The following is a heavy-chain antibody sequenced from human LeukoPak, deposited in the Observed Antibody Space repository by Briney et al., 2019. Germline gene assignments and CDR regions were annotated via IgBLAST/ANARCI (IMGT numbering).Heavy chain of an antibody. D-gene: IGHD3-10*01. J-gene: IGHJ4*02. CDR1: GGTFSSYA. V-gene: IGHV1-69*13. Sequence: ASVKVSCKASGGTFSSYAISWVRQAPGQGLEWMGGIIPIFGTANYAQKFQGRVTITADESTSTAYMELSSLRSEDTAVYYCARVLALVPRELWFGEVEGYFDYWGQGTLVTVSS. CDR3: ARVLALVPRELWFGEVEGYFDY. CDR2: IIPIFGTA.